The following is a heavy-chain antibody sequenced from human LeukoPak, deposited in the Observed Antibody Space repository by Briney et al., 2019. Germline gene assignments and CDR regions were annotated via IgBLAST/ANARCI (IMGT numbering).Heavy chain of an antibody. D-gene: IGHD6-13*01. CDR1: GFTFSTYA. V-gene: IGHV3-23*01. CDR2: ISDSGSNT. J-gene: IGHJ5*02. CDR3: ARDPDSSWYENWFDP. Sequence: PGGSLGLSCAASGFTFSTYAMSWVRQAPGKGLEGVSTISDSGSNTYYADSVKGRFTISRDNSKNTLFLQMNSLRAEDTAVYYYARDPDSSWYENWFDPWGQGTLVTVSS.